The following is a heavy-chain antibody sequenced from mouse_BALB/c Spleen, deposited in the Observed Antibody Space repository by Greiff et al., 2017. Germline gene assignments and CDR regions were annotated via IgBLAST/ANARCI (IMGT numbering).Heavy chain of an antibody. Sequence: VQLQQSGAELVRPGASVKLSCTASGFNIKDYYMHWVKQRPEQGLEWIGWIDPENGNTIYDPKFQGKASITADTSSNTAYLQLSSLTSEDTAVYYCARRGGNYHYYFDYWGQGTTLTVSS. V-gene: IGHV14-1*02. J-gene: IGHJ2*01. CDR2: IDPENGNT. CDR3: ARRGGNYHYYFDY. D-gene: IGHD2-1*01. CDR1: GFNIKDYY.